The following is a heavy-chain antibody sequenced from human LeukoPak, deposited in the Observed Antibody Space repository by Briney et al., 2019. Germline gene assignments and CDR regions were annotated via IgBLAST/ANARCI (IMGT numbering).Heavy chain of an antibody. D-gene: IGHD2-2*01. CDR2: VNPNSGNT. CDR1: GYSFTSYD. J-gene: IGHJ4*03. CDR3: ARGPGCTSTSCPHYFDN. V-gene: IGHV1-8*01. Sequence: APVKASYKASGYSFTSYDINWVRQASGQGLDWMGWVNPNSGNTGYAQKFQGRVTMTRNTSISTAYMELSSLRSDDTAVYYCARGPGCTSTSCPHYFDNWGPGKPFTVSS.